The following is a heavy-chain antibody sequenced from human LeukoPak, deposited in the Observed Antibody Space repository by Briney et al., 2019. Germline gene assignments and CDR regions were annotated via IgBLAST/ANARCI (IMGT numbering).Heavy chain of an antibody. CDR3: ARSLIAVAGTGNWFDP. J-gene: IGHJ5*02. CDR1: GFTFSDYY. V-gene: IGHV3-11*03. Sequence: PGGSLRLSCAASGFTFSDYYMRWLRQAPGKGLEWVSYISSSSSYTNYADSVKGRFTISRDNAKNSLYLQMNSLRAEDTAVYYCARSLIAVAGTGNWFDPWGQGTLVTVSS. CDR2: ISSSSSYT. D-gene: IGHD6-19*01.